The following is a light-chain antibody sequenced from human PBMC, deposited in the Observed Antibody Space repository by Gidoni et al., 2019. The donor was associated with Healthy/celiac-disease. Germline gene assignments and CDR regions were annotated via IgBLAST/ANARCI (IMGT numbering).Light chain of an antibody. Sequence: SSELTQDPAVSVALGQTVRITCQGDSLRSYYASWYQQKPGQAPVLVIYGKINRPSGIPDRFSGSSSGNTASLTITGAQAEDEADYYCNSRDSSGNHYYVFGTGTKVTVL. CDR1: SLRSYY. CDR3: NSRDSSGNHYYV. V-gene: IGLV3-19*01. J-gene: IGLJ1*01. CDR2: GKI.